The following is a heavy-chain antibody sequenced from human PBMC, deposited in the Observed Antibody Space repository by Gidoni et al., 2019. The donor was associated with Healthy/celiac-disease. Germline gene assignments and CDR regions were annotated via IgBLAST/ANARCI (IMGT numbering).Heavy chain of an antibody. D-gene: IGHD3-10*01. CDR1: GRPTTSGGHS. CDR2: IYHSGST. CDR3: ASGFGLLDYYYDMDV. Sequence: QLPLPESGSGLLKPSQTLSPACAVSGRPTTSGGHSWSWIRQPPGKGLEWIGYIYHSGSTYYNPSLKSRVTISVDRSKNQFSLKLSSVTAADTAVYYCASGFGLLDYYYDMDVWGKGTTVTVSS. J-gene: IGHJ6*03. V-gene: IGHV4-30-2*01.